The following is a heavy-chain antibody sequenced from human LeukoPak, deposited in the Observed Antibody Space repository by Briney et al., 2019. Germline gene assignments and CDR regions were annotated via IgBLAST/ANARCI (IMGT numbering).Heavy chain of an antibody. D-gene: IGHD6-13*01. V-gene: IGHV3-66*01. CDR1: GFTVSTNF. CDR2: LYSGGTT. CDR3: AKSRQLAFDY. J-gene: IGHJ4*02. Sequence: GGSLRLSCAASGFTVSTNFMSWVRQAPGKGLEWVSVLYSGGTTFYADSVKGRFTISRDNSRNTLYLQMTNLRAEDTAVYYCAKSRQLAFDYWGQGTLVTVSS.